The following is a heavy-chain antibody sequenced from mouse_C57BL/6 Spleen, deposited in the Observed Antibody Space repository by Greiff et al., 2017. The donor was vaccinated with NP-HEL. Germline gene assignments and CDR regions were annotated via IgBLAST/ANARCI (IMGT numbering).Heavy chain of an antibody. V-gene: IGHV5-9*04. Sequence: EVKLVESGGGLVKPGGSLKLSCAASGFTFSSYTMSWVRQTPEKRLEWVATISGGGGNTYYPDSVKGRFTISRDNAKNTLYLQMSSLRSEDTALYYCARRHSNDEGYAMDYWGQGTSVTVSS. CDR1: GFTFSSYT. CDR3: ARRHSNDEGYAMDY. D-gene: IGHD2-12*01. J-gene: IGHJ4*01. CDR2: ISGGGGNT.